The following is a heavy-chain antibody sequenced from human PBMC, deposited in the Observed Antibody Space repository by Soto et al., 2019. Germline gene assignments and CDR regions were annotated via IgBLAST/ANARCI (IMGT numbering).Heavy chain of an antibody. D-gene: IGHD1-26*01. CDR3: ARREIQGPIDY. Sequence: ESGPGLVKPSDTLSLTCAVSGYSISSSNWXGWIRQPPGKGLEWIGYIYYSGTTYYNPSXXXXXPMSVDPSTTQFSLKLTSVTAVDTAVDYCARREIQGPIDYWGQGTLVTVSS. V-gene: IGHV4-28*01. CDR2: IYYSGTT. CDR1: GYSISSSNW. J-gene: IGHJ4*02.